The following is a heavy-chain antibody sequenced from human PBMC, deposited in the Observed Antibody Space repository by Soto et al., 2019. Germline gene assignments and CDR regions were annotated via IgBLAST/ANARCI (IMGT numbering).Heavy chain of an antibody. CDR2: IIPIFGTA. CDR3: ASSTYYDFWSGYLRFDP. Sequence: GASVKVSCKASGGTFSSYAISWVRQAPGQGLEWMGGIIPIFGTANYAQKFQGRVTITADESTSTAYMELSSLRSEDTAVYYCASSTYYDFWSGYLRFDPWGQGTLVTVSS. J-gene: IGHJ5*02. CDR1: GGTFSSYA. V-gene: IGHV1-69*13. D-gene: IGHD3-3*01.